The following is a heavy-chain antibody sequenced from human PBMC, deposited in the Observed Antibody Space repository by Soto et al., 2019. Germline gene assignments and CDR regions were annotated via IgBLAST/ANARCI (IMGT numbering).Heavy chain of an antibody. CDR1: GFTFSIYS. CDR2: ISYDGSNK. J-gene: IGHJ4*02. V-gene: IGHV3-30*18. Sequence: LRLSCAASGFTFSIYSMHWVRQAPGKGLERVADISYDGSNKYYADSVKGRFTISRDNSKNTLYLQMNSLRAEDTAVYYCAKMQVGATDFDYWGQGTLVTVSS. D-gene: IGHD1-26*01. CDR3: AKMQVGATDFDY.